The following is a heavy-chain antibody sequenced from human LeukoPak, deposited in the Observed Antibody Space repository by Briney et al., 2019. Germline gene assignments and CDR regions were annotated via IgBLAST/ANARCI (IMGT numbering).Heavy chain of an antibody. CDR3: ARAIASSHDAFDI. V-gene: IGHV1-46*01. Sequence: VASVKVSCKTSGYTFTSYFMHWVRQAPGQGLEWMGIINPSGDSTSYAQKFQGRVTMTRDTSTSTVYMELSSLRSEDTAVYYCARAIASSHDAFDIWGQGTMVTVSS. CDR2: INPSGDST. D-gene: IGHD6-13*01. CDR1: GYTFTSYF. J-gene: IGHJ3*02.